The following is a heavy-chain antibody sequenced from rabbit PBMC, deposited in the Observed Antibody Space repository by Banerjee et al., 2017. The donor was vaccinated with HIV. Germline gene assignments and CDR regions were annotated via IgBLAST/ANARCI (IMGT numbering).Heavy chain of an antibody. Sequence: QEQLVESGGDLVQPEGSLTLTCTASGFSFSTSYWICWVRQAPGKGLEWIACIYAGRGGTTYYASWAKGRFTISKTSSTTVTLQMTSLTAADTATYFCAREEYVGYGYANLWGQGTLVTVS. CDR2: IYAGRGGTT. D-gene: IGHD6-1*01. J-gene: IGHJ4*01. CDR3: AREEYVGYGYANL. CDR1: GFSFSTSYW. V-gene: IGHV1S45*01.